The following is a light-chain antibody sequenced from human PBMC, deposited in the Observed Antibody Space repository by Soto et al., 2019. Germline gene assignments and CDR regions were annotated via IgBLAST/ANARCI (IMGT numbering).Light chain of an antibody. CDR1: SSDVGGYNY. CDR3: GSYTSSSAVV. J-gene: IGLJ2*01. Sequence: QSALTQPASVSGSPGQSITISCTGTSSDVGGYNYVSWYQQHPGKAPKLMIYDVSHRPSGVSNRFSGSKSGNTASPTIAGIQDEDEADYYRGSYTSSSAVVFGGGTKLTVL. V-gene: IGLV2-14*03. CDR2: DVS.